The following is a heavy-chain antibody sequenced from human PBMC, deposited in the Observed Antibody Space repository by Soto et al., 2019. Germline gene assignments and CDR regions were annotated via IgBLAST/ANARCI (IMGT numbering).Heavy chain of an antibody. CDR3: ARVRRQGLTDDAFDI. V-gene: IGHV1-46*03. J-gene: IGHJ3*02. Sequence: ASVKVSCKASGGTFSSYAISWVRQAPGQGLEWMGIINPSGGSTSYAQKFQGRVTMTRDTSTSTVYMELSSLRSEDTAVYYCARVRRQGLTDDAFDIWGQGTMVTVSS. CDR1: GGTFSSYA. CDR2: INPSGGST. D-gene: IGHD3-22*01.